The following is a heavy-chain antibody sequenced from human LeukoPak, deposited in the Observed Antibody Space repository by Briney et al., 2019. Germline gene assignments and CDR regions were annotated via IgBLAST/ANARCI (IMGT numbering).Heavy chain of an antibody. Sequence: SETLSLTCAVSGYSISSGYYWGWIRQPPGTGLEWIGSIYHSGSTYYNPSLKSRVTISVDTSKNQFSLKLSSVTAADTAVYYCASQLGYCSGGSCYYYMDVWGKGTTVTVSS. V-gene: IGHV4-38-2*01. J-gene: IGHJ6*03. CDR1: GYSISSGYY. D-gene: IGHD2-15*01. CDR3: ASQLGYCSGGSCYYYMDV. CDR2: IYHSGST.